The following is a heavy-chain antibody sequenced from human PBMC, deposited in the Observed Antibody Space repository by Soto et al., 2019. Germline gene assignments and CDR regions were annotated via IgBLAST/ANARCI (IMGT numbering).Heavy chain of an antibody. D-gene: IGHD2-15*01. CDR3: AKDGTYCSGGSCCSWHNWFDP. J-gene: IGHJ5*02. CDR1: GFTFSSYA. V-gene: IGHV3-23*01. CDR2: ISGSGGST. Sequence: PGGSLRLSCAASGFTFSSYAMSWVRQAPGKGLEWVSAISGSGGSTYYADSVKGRFTISRDNSKNTLYLQMNSLRAEDTAVYYCAKDGTYCSGGSCCSWHNWFDPWGQGTLVTVSS.